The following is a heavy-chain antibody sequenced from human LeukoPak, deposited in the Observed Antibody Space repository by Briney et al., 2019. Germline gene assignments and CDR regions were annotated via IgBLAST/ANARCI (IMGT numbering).Heavy chain of an antibody. CDR3: AKDKAVVPVAIYAFDI. V-gene: IGHV3-23*01. J-gene: IGHJ3*02. CDR2: ISGSGGST. D-gene: IGHD2-2*01. Sequence: GGSLRLSCAASGFTFSSYAMSWVRQVPGKGLEWVSAISGSGGSTYYADSVKGRFTISRDNSKNTLYLQMNSLRAEDTAVYYCAKDKAVVPVAIYAFDIWGQGTMVTVSS. CDR1: GFTFSSYA.